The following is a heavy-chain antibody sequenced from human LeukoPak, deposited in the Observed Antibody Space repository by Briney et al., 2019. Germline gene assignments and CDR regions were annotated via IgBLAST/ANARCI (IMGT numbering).Heavy chain of an antibody. J-gene: IGHJ6*02. D-gene: IGHD2-15*01. CDR1: GFNFRDFA. CDR2: IGSDTTT. Sequence: GGSLRLSCAASGFNFRDFAISWVRQAPGKGLEWVSGIGSDTTTHYAESVKGRFAISRDNAKSTLYLHMNSVRAEDTALYYCAKDLHYWVAMDVWGQGTTVTVS. V-gene: IGHV3-23*01. CDR3: AKDLHYWVAMDV.